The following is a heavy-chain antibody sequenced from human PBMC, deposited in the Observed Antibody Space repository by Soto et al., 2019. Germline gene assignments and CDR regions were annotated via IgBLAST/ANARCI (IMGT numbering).Heavy chain of an antibody. Sequence: GGSRRPSGPPSGSTSVTMAMHWVRQPPGRGLELVSAIISNGGGTYYANSVKGRFTISRDNSKNTLYLQMGSLRAEDMAVYYCARVSGIAVAGTIVDAFDIWGQGTMVTVSS. V-gene: IGHV3-64*01. CDR2: IISNGGGT. CDR1: GSTSVTMA. D-gene: IGHD6-19*01. J-gene: IGHJ3*02. CDR3: ARVSGIAVAGTIVDAFDI.